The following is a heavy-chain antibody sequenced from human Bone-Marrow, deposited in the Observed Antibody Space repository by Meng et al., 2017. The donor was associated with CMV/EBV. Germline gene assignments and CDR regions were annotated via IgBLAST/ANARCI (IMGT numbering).Heavy chain of an antibody. CDR2: IYYRGST. V-gene: IGHV4-39*07. CDR3: ARDRGFLAPTQLLDT. J-gene: IGHJ5*02. CDR1: GGSMSKSSYY. Sequence: SETLSLTCTVSGGSMSKSSYYWAWIRQPPGKGLEWIGSIYYRGSTFYNPSLKSRVTISVEKSTNQFSLKLSSVTAADTAVYYCARDRGFLAPTQLLDTWGQGILVTVSS. D-gene: IGHD6-6*01.